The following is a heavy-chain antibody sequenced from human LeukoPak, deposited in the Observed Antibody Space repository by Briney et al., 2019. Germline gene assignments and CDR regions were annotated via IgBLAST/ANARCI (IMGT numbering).Heavy chain of an antibody. Sequence: GGSLRLSCAASGSTFSSYAMSWVRQAPGKGLEWVSAISTSGGSTYYADSVKGRFTISGDNSKNTLYLQMNSLRAEDTAVYYCARGGGDYLLFAFDIWGQGTMVTVSS. V-gene: IGHV3-23*01. CDR3: ARGGGDYLLFAFDI. D-gene: IGHD4-17*01. CDR1: GSTFSSYA. CDR2: ISTSGGST. J-gene: IGHJ3*02.